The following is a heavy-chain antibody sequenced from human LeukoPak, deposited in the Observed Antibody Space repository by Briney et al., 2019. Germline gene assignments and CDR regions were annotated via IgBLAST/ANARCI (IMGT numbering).Heavy chain of an antibody. CDR2: IYTSGST. J-gene: IGHJ3*02. CDR3: ARTYYDILTGENDAFDI. D-gene: IGHD3-9*01. V-gene: IGHV4-61*02. Sequence: SETLSPTCAVSGGSISSSTSWWSWVRQPPGKGLEWIGRIYTSGSTNYNPSLKSRVTISVDTSKNQFSLKLSSVTAADTAVYYCARTYYDILTGENDAFDIWGQGTMVTVSS. CDR1: GGSISSSTSW.